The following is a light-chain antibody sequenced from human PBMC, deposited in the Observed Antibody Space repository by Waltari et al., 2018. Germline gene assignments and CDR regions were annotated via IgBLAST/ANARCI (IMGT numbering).Light chain of an antibody. V-gene: IGLV10-54*04. CDR3: SAWDSDLRGYV. Sequence: QAGLTQPPSVSKGLRQTATLSCTGNSNNVGNQGAAWLQQQQGQPPKLLSYRNNNRPSGISDRFSASRSGNTASLTITGLQPEDEADYYCSAWDSDLRGYVFGTGTKVTVL. CDR1: SNNVGNQG. CDR2: RNN. J-gene: IGLJ1*01.